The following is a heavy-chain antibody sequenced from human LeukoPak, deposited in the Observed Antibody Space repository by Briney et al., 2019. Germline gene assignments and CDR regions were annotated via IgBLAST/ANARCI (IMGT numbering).Heavy chain of an antibody. CDR1: GFTFSSYS. V-gene: IGHV3-21*01. J-gene: IGHJ4*02. CDR3: AREYYYGSGSVAIDY. D-gene: IGHD3-10*01. Sequence: PGGSLRLSCAASGFTFSSYSMNWVRQAPGKGLEWVSSISSSSSCIYYADSVKGRFTISRDNAKNSLYLQMNSLRAEDTAVYYCAREYYYGSGSVAIDYWGQGTLVTVSS. CDR2: ISSSSSCI.